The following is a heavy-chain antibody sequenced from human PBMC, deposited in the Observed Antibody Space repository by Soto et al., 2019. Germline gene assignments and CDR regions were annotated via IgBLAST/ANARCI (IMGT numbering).Heavy chain of an antibody. J-gene: IGHJ5*02. CDR3: ARGPTIVRGAPSWFDP. D-gene: IGHD3-10*01. Sequence: QVQLVQSGAEVKKPGSSVKVSCKASGGTFSRYTINWVRQAPGQGLEWMGRIIPIAAIANYTQKFQGRVTITVDKSSTTAYMELSSLRSDDTAVYYWARGPTIVRGAPSWFDPWGQGTLVTVSS. V-gene: IGHV1-69*02. CDR2: IIPIAAIA. CDR1: GGTFSRYT.